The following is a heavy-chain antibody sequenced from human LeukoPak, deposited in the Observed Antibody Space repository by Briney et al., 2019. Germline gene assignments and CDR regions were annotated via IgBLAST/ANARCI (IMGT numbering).Heavy chain of an antibody. V-gene: IGHV6-1*01. Sequence: SQTLSLTCALSGDSVSSNSAAWNWVSQSPSRGLEWLGRTYYRSKYYNEYAVSVKSRITINPDTSKNQFSLQLDSVTPEDTAVYYCARGHLREGMDVWGKGTTVTVSS. CDR2: TYYRSKYYN. D-gene: IGHD4-17*01. J-gene: IGHJ6*04. CDR3: ARGHLREGMDV. CDR1: GDSVSSNSAA.